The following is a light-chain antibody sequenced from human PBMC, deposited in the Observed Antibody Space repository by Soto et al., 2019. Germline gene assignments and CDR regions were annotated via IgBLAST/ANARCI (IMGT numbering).Light chain of an antibody. V-gene: IGKV1-39*01. J-gene: IGKJ4*01. CDR3: QQSYSNPLT. CDR2: AAS. Sequence: DIQMTQSPSSLSAFVGDRVTITCRASQSISNYLNWYQQKPGKAPKLLIYAASSLQSGVPLRFNGGGSGADFTLTISSLQPEDFGTYYCQQSYSNPLTFGGGTKVEVK. CDR1: QSISNY.